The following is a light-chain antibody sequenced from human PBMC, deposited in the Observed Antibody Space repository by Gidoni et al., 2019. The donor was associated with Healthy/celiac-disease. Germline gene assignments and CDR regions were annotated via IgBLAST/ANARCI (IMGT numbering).Light chain of an antibody. CDR2: DAS. Sequence: EIVLTQSPATLSLSPGERATRSCRASQSVSSYLAWYQQKPGQAPRLLIYDASNRATGIPARFIGSGSGTDFTLTISSLEPEDFAVYYCQQRSNWPPALTFGGGTKVEIK. CDR3: QQRSNWPPALT. J-gene: IGKJ4*01. CDR1: QSVSSY. V-gene: IGKV3-11*01.